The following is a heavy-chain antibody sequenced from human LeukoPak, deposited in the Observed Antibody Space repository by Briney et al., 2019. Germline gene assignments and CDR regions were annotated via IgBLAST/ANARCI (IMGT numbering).Heavy chain of an antibody. V-gene: IGHV4-59*01. CDR3: ARVVYSHYWPEGMDV. D-gene: IGHD4-11*01. J-gene: IGHJ6*02. CDR1: GDSFSSYY. Sequence: ESGPGLLQPSAALSVTFTVSGDSFSSYYWSWIRQPPGEGLEWIGYIYNSETTNYNPSLESRVTISEDTSKNQFPLMLTSVTAADTAVYYCARVVYSHYWPEGMDVWGQGTTVTVSS. CDR2: IYNSETT.